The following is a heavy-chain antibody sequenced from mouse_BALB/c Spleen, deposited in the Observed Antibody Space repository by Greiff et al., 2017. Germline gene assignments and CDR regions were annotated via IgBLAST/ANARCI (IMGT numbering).Heavy chain of an antibody. Sequence: VKLVESGAELMKPGASVKISCKATGYTFSSYWIEWVKQRPGHGLEWIGEILPGSGSTNYNEKFKGKATFTADTSSNTAYMQLSSLTSEDSAVYYCARLDYYGSSYWYFDVWGAGTTVTVSS. D-gene: IGHD1-1*01. V-gene: IGHV1-9*01. J-gene: IGHJ1*01. CDR2: ILPGSGST. CDR1: GYTFSSYW. CDR3: ARLDYYGSSYWYFDV.